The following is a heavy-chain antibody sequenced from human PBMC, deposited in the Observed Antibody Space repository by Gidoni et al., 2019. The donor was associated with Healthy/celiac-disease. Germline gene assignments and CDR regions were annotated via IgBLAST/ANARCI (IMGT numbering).Heavy chain of an antibody. D-gene: IGHD2-8*02. CDR1: GYTFTSYG. CDR2: ISAYNGNT. V-gene: IGHV1-18*01. J-gene: IGHJ3*02. Sequence: QVQLVQSGAEVKKPGASVKVSCKASGYTFTSYGISWVRQAPGQGLEWMGWISAYNGNTNYAQKLQGRVTMTTDTSTSTAYMELRSLRSDDTAVYYCAREYLDCTGGVCHAHDAFDIWGQGTMVTVSS. CDR3: AREYLDCTGGVCHAHDAFDI.